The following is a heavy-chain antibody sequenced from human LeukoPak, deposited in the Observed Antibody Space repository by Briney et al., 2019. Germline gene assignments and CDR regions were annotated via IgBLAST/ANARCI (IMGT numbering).Heavy chain of an antibody. D-gene: IGHD6-13*01. J-gene: IGHJ4*02. Sequence: ASVKVSCKASGYTFTSYDINWVRQATGQGLEWMGGFDPEDGETIYAQKFQGRVTMTEDTSTSTAYMELRSLRSDDTAVYYCARTLGAAAFARAFDYWGQGTLVTVSS. CDR2: FDPEDGET. V-gene: IGHV1-8*01. CDR1: GYTFTSYD. CDR3: ARTLGAAAFARAFDY.